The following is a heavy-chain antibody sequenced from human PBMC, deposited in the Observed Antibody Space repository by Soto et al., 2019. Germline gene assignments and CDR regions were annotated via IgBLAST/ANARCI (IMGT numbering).Heavy chain of an antibody. CDR3: ATIAGRPENYYYGMDV. D-gene: IGHD6-6*01. J-gene: IGHJ6*02. V-gene: IGHV1-69*06. CDR2: IIPIFNTP. Sequence: QVQLVQSGAEVKKPGSSVKVSCKASGGTFSSYGITWVRQAPGQGLEWMGGIIPIFNTPDYARKFQDRVTITADKSTSTAYMELSSLRSEDTAVYYCATIAGRPENYYYGMDVWGQGTTVTVSS. CDR1: GGTFSSYG.